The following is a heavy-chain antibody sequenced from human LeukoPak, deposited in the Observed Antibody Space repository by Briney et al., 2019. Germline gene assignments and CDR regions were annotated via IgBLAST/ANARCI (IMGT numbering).Heavy chain of an antibody. J-gene: IGHJ4*02. CDR2: ISGSGGST. CDR3: AKDIGGFGELLYYFDY. V-gene: IGHV3-23*01. CDR1: GFTFSSYA. D-gene: IGHD3-10*01. Sequence: GGSLRLSCAASGFTFSSYAMSWVRQAPGKGLEWVSAISGSGGSTYYADSVKGRFTISRDNSKNSLYLQMNSLRAEDTALYYCAKDIGGFGELLYYFDYWGQGTLVTVSS.